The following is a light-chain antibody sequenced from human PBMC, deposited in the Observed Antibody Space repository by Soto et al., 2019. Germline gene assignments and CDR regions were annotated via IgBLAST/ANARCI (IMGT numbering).Light chain of an antibody. CDR1: QSISSY. Sequence: DIQMTQSPSSLSASVGDRVTITCRASQSISSYLSWFQQKPGKAPKLLIYAASTLQSAVPSRFSGSGSVTDFTLTICILQLEDFATYYCQQSYSTPSITFGQGTRLEIK. CDR3: QQSYSTPSIT. J-gene: IGKJ5*01. CDR2: AAS. V-gene: IGKV1-39*01.